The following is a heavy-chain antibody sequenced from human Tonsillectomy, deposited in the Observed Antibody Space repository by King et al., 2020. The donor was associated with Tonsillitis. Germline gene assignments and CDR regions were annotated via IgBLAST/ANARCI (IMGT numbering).Heavy chain of an antibody. CDR1: GFTFSSYG. CDR3: AKDMGIVVVGVFDY. D-gene: IGHD3-22*01. J-gene: IGHJ4*02. CDR2: IRYDGSNK. V-gene: IGHV3-30*02. Sequence: VQLVESGGGVVQPGGSLRLSCAASGFTFSSYGMHWVRQAPGKGLEWVAFIRYDGSNKYYADSVKGRFTTSRDNSKNTLYLQMNSLRAEDTAVYYCAKDMGIVVVGVFDYWGQGTLVTVSS.